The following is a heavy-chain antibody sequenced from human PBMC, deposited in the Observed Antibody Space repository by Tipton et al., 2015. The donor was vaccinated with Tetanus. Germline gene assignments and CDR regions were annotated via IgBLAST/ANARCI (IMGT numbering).Heavy chain of an antibody. CDR3: ARDQARGARGWNYFDY. D-gene: IGHD1-26*01. J-gene: IGHJ4*02. Sequence: TLSLTCTVSGGSISSGGYYWSWIRQHPGKGLEWIGDIYFSGSTYYNPFLKSRVTISIDTSKSQFSLRLNSVTAADTAVYYCARDQARGARGWNYFDYWGQGTLVTVSS. V-gene: IGHV4-31*03. CDR2: IYFSGST. CDR1: GGSISSGGYY.